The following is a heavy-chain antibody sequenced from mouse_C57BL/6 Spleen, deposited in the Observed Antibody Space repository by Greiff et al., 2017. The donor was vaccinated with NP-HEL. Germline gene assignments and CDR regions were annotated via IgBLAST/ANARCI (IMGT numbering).Heavy chain of an antibody. CDR3: TTNDYGSSSRYFDV. CDR2: IDPENGDT. J-gene: IGHJ1*03. CDR1: GFNIKDDY. V-gene: IGHV14-4*01. D-gene: IGHD1-1*01. Sequence: VQLKESGAELVRPGASVKLSCTASGFNIKDDYMHWVKQRPEQGLEWIGWIDPENGDTEYASKFQGKATITADTSSNTAYLQLSSLTSEDTAVYYCTTNDYGSSSRYFDVWGTGTTVTVSS.